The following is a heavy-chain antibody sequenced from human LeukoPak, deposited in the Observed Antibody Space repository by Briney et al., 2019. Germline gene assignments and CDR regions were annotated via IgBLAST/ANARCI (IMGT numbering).Heavy chain of an antibody. Sequence: SETLSLTCTVSGGSISTSNYYWGWIRQPPGKGLEWIGYMYFSGYSNYNPSLKSRVTISVDTSKNQFSLRLSSVTAADTAVYYCARGRGVTTDFDYWGQGTLVTVSS. CDR3: ARGRGVTTDFDY. CDR1: GGSISTSNYY. D-gene: IGHD4-17*01. V-gene: IGHV4-61*05. J-gene: IGHJ4*02. CDR2: MYFSGYS.